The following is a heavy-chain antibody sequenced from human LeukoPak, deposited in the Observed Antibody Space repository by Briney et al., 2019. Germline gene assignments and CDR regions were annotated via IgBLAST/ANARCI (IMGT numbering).Heavy chain of an antibody. CDR2: IYPGDSDT. CDR1: GYGFTSYW. D-gene: IGHD6-19*01. Sequence: GEALQISCKGAGYGFTSYWIGWVRRMTGKGREWMGIIYPGDSDTRYSPSFQGEVTISADKCINTAYLQWSSLKASDTAMYYCAKSSGYYFDYWGQGTLVTVSS. V-gene: IGHV5-51*01. J-gene: IGHJ4*02. CDR3: AKSSGYYFDY.